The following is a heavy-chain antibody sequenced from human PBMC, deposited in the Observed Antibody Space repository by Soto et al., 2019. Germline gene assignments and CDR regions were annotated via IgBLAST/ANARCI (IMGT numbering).Heavy chain of an antibody. CDR3: VLGEYCSSTSCYAWDY. D-gene: IGHD2-2*01. Sequence: QLQLQESGPGLVKPSETLSLTCTVSGGSISRSSYYWGWIRQPPGKGLEWIGSIYYSGSTYYPPSLSGRVTISVDTSKNQFSLNLSSVTAADTAVYYCVLGEYCSSTSCYAWDYWGQGTLVTVSS. CDR1: GGSISRSSYY. J-gene: IGHJ4*02. CDR2: IYYSGST. V-gene: IGHV4-39*01.